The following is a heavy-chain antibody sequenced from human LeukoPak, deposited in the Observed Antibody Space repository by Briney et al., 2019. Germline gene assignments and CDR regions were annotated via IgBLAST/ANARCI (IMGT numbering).Heavy chain of an antibody. CDR2: IYTSGST. J-gene: IGHJ3*02. CDR1: GGSISSYY. D-gene: IGHD1-26*01. V-gene: IGHV4-4*07. Sequence: SETLSLTCTVSGGSISSYYWSWIRQPAGKGLEWIGRIYTSGSTNYNPSLKSRVTMSVDTSKNQFSLKLSSVTAADTAVYYCARAGSQTCPDAFDIWGQGTMVTVSS. CDR3: ARAGSQTCPDAFDI.